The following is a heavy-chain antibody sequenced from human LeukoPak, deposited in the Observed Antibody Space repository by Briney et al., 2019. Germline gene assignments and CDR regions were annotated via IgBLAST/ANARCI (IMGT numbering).Heavy chain of an antibody. CDR3: ARGGCSGGSCFGPYYYYGMDA. J-gene: IGHJ6*02. CDR1: GYTFTGYY. Sequence: ASVKVSCKASGYTFTGYYMHWVRQAPGQGLEWMGWINPNSGGTNYAQKFQGRVTMTRDTSISTAYMELSRLRSDDTAVYYCARGGCSGGSCFGPYYYYGMDAWGQGTTVTVSS. V-gene: IGHV1-2*02. CDR2: INPNSGGT. D-gene: IGHD2-15*01.